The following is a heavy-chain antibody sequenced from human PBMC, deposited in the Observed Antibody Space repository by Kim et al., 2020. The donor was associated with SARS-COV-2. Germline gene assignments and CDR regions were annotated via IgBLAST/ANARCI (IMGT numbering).Heavy chain of an antibody. Sequence: ASVKVSCKASGYSFTSYYLYWVRQAPGQGLEWMGLINPSGGNTRYEQKFQGRVTMTRDTSTSTGYMELSSLRSEDTAVYYCARVTIVGATSPFGIWGQGTTVTVSS. CDR3: ARVTIVGATSPFGI. CDR1: GYSFTSYY. V-gene: IGHV1-46*01. D-gene: IGHD1-26*01. CDR2: INPSGGNT. J-gene: IGHJ6*02.